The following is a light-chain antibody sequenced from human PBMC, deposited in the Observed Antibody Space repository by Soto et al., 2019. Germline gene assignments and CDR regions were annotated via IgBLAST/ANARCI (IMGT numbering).Light chain of an antibody. Sequence: DIQLTQSPCSLSASLGDRATITCRASLPISNYLASCQQKPGKIPNLLIYAASTLQAGVPSRFSGSGSGTDFILTIRSVQPEDVAAYCRQKDTSAPLTFGGGTKVDIK. CDR2: AAS. V-gene: IGKV1-27*01. CDR1: LPISNY. J-gene: IGKJ4*01. CDR3: QKDTSAPLT.